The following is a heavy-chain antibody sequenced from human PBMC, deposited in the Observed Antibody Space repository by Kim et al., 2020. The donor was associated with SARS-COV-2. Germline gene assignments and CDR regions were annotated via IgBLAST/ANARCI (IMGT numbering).Heavy chain of an antibody. CDR1: GFTFSSYE. J-gene: IGHJ4*02. V-gene: IGHV3-48*03. Sequence: GGSLRLSCAAYGFTFSSYEMNWVRQAPGKGLEWVSYISSSGSSIQYADSVKGRFTISRDNAKNSLYLQMNSLRAEDTALYYCARGPRVFDYWGQGTLVTVSS. CDR3: ARGPRVFDY. CDR2: ISSSGSSI.